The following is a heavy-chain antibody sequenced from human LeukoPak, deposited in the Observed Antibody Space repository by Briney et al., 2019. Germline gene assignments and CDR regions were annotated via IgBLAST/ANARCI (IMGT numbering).Heavy chain of an antibody. CDR2: VSFDGTNK. Sequence: GRSLRLSCSASGFVFSNYAMFWARQAPGKGLEWVAVVSFDGTNKEYAATVKGRFTVSGDNSKNTLYLRMNSLRPGDTAVYYCARGGIAEVEFYYYGMDVWGQGTTVAV. V-gene: IGHV3-30-3*01. J-gene: IGHJ6*02. CDR1: GFVFSNYA. CDR3: ARGGIAEVEFYYYGMDV. D-gene: IGHD6-13*01.